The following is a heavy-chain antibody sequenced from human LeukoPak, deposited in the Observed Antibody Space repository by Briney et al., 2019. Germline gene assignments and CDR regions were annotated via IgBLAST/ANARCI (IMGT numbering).Heavy chain of an antibody. D-gene: IGHD3-22*01. J-gene: IGHJ3*02. CDR1: GFTFSSYS. Sequence: PGGSLRLSCAASGFTFSSYSMNWVRQAPGKGPEWVSSISSSSSYIYYADSLKGRFTISRDNAKRSLFLQMNSLRAEDTAVYSCARALGSSAYYYLKVDAFDIWGQGTMVTASS. V-gene: IGHV3-21*01. CDR3: ARALGSSAYYYLKVDAFDI. CDR2: ISSSSSYI.